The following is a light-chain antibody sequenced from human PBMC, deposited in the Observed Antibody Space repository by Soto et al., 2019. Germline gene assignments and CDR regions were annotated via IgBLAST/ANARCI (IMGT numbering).Light chain of an antibody. V-gene: IGLV1-40*01. Sequence: QSVLTQPPSVSGAPGQTVTISCTGTTSNVHWYQQLPGTAPKLLIVDNSNRPSGVPDRFSGSKSGTSASLAIAGLQAEDEAIYYCQFFDSGRSGSLVFGGGTKLTVL. CDR1: TSN. CDR3: QFFDSGRSGSLV. CDR2: DNS. J-gene: IGLJ2*01.